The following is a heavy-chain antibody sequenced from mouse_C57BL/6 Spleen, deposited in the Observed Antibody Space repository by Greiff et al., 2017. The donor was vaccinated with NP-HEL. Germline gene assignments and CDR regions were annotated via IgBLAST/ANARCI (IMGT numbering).Heavy chain of an antibody. Sequence: VQLVESGAELVRPGASVTLSCKASGYTFTDYEMHWVKQTPVHGLEWIGAIDPETGGTAYNQKFKGKAILTADKSSSTAYMELRSLTSEDSAVYYCTRHYGNYWGQGTTLTVSS. CDR3: TRHYGNY. CDR2: IDPETGGT. D-gene: IGHD2-1*01. CDR1: GYTFTDYE. J-gene: IGHJ2*01. V-gene: IGHV1-15*01.